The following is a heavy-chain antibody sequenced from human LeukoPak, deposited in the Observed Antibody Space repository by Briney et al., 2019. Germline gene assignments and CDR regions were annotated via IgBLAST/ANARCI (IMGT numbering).Heavy chain of an antibody. CDR3: ASRTVH. V-gene: IGHV4-61*02. CDR1: GGSISSGSYY. Sequence: SETLSLTCTVSGGSISSGSYYWSWIRQPAGKGLEWIGRIYTSGSTNYNPSLKSRVTISVDTSKNQFSLKLSSVTAADTAVYYCASRTVHWGQGTLVTVSS. CDR2: IYTSGST. J-gene: IGHJ4*02.